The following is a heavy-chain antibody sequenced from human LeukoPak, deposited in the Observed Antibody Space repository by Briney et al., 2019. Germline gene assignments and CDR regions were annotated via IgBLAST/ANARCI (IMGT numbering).Heavy chain of an antibody. J-gene: IGHJ4*02. Sequence: SETLSLTCAGSGGSISSNNWWGWVRQPPGKGLEWIGEIYHSGSPNYNPSLKSRVTISVDKSRNHFSLNLISVTAADTAVYYCARVNINNWHSCDYWGQGTLVTVSS. V-gene: IGHV4-4*02. CDR3: ARVNINNWHSCDY. CDR2: IYHSGSP. D-gene: IGHD1-1*01. CDR1: GGSISSNNW.